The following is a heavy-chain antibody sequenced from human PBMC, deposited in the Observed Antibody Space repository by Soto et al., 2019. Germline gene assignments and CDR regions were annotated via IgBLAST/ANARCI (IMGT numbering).Heavy chain of an antibody. CDR3: ARGCMSHWGSYRHGWFGS. Sequence: QVQLQESGPGLVKPSQTLSLTCTVSGGSISSGDYYWRWIRQPPGKGLEWIGYIYYSGSTYYNPSLKSRVTISVDTVKNQFSLELSSVTAADTAVYYCARGCMSHWGSYRHGWFGSWGQGTLVTVSS. D-gene: IGHD3-16*02. J-gene: IGHJ5*01. CDR2: IYYSGST. V-gene: IGHV4-30-4*01. CDR1: GGSISSGDYY.